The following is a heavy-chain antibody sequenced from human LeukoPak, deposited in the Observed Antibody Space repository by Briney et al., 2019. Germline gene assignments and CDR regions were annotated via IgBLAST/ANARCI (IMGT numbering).Heavy chain of an antibody. CDR2: ISSSGSTI. V-gene: IGHV3-11*01. CDR1: GFTFSDYY. Sequence: GGSLRLSCAASGFTFSDYYMSWIRQAPGKGLEWVSYISSSGSTIYYADSVKGRFTISRDNAKNSLYLQMNSLRAEDTAVYYCARDRGGAYYDILTGYRESSNFDYWGQGTLVTVSS. CDR3: ARDRGGAYYDILTGYRESSNFDY. D-gene: IGHD3-9*01. J-gene: IGHJ4*02.